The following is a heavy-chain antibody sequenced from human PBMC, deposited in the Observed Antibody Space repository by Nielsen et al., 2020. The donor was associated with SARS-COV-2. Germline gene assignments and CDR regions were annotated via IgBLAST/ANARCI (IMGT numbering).Heavy chain of an antibody. V-gene: IGHV3-30-3*01. J-gene: IGHJ4*02. CDR1: GFTFSSYA. CDR3: ARDGSGWYIGY. D-gene: IGHD6-19*01. Sequence: GGSLRLSCAASGFTFSSYAMHWVRQAPGKGLEWVAVISYDGSNKYYADSVKGRFTISRDNSENTLYLQMNSLRAEDTAVYYCARDGSGWYIGYWGQGTLVTVSS. CDR2: ISYDGSNK.